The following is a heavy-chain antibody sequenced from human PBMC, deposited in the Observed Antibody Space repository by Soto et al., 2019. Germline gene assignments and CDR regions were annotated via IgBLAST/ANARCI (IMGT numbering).Heavy chain of an antibody. Sequence: GASVKVSCKASGYTFSSYTISWVRQAPGQGLEWMGIINPSGGSTSYAQKFQGRVTMTRDTSTSTVYMELSSLRSEDTAVYYCARGCRYSGYDSWALPYCFDDWGQGTLVTVSS. V-gene: IGHV1-46*03. CDR1: GYTFSSYT. J-gene: IGHJ4*02. D-gene: IGHD5-12*01. CDR3: ARGCRYSGYDSWALPYCFDD. CDR2: INPSGGST.